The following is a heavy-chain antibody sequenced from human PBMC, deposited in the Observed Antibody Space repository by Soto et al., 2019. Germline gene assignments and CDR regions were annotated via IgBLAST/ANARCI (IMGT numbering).Heavy chain of an antibody. CDR2: IHPGGQTI. J-gene: IGHJ3*01. Sequence: EVQLVESGGGLVQPGGSLRLSCAASGFTFSSSETYWVRQAPGKGLEWISYIHPGGQTIFYAESVKGRFTISRDNAKHSVYLQMNSLRAEDTAVYYCARRGSRWGRGTKVTVSS. V-gene: IGHV3-48*03. CDR3: ARRGSR. CDR1: GFTFSSSE. D-gene: IGHD2-15*01.